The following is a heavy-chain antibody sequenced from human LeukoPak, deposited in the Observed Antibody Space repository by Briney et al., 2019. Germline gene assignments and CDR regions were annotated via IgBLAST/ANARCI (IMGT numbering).Heavy chain of an antibody. CDR1: GGSISSYF. CDR3: ARHGGVVRGEGSDAFDI. CDR2: VSNSGST. V-gene: IGHV4-59*08. Sequence: RTSETLSLTCTVSGGSISSYFWSWIRRPPGKGLEWIGYVSNSGSTNSNPSLKSRLTISADTSKNQFSLKMSSVTAADTAVYYCARHGGVVRGEGSDAFDIWGQGTLVIVSS. D-gene: IGHD3-10*01. J-gene: IGHJ3*02.